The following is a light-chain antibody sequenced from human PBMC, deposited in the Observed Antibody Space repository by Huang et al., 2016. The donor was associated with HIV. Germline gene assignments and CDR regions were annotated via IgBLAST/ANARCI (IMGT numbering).Light chain of an antibody. Sequence: AIQLTQSPSSLSASVGDRVTITCRASQDITNDLGWYQQKPGKAPKLLSSAASTLPSGVPSRFSGSGSGTDFTLTISSLQPEDFATYFCLQDFNYPRTFGQGTRVEIK. V-gene: IGKV1-6*02. J-gene: IGKJ1*01. CDR2: AAS. CDR1: QDITND. CDR3: LQDFNYPRT.